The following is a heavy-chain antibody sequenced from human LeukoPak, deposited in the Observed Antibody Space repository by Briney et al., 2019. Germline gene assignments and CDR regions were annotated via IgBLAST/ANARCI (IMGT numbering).Heavy chain of an antibody. D-gene: IGHD1-1*01. J-gene: IGHJ6*03. CDR3: ARDPRTYYYYMDV. Sequence: GASVKVSCKASGYTFTSYHIHWVRQAPGQGLEWMGWINPNSGGTNYAQKFQGRVTMTRDTSISTAYMELSRLRSDDTAVYYCARDPRTYYYYMDVWGKGTTVTVSS. CDR1: GYTFTSYH. V-gene: IGHV1-2*02. CDR2: INPNSGGT.